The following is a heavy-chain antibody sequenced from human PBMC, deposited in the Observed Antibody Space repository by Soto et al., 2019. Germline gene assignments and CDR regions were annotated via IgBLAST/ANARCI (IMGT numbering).Heavy chain of an antibody. J-gene: IGHJ6*03. CDR1: GGSFSGYY. CDR2: INHSGST. V-gene: IGHV4-34*01. Sequence: PSETLSLTCAVYGGSFSGYYWSWIRQPPGKGLEWIGEINHSGSTNYNPSLKSRVTISVDTSKNQFSLKLSSVTAADTAVYYCARGRGSSSVASYYYYYYMDVWGKGTTVTVSS. D-gene: IGHD6-13*01. CDR3: ARGRGSSSVASYYYYYYMDV.